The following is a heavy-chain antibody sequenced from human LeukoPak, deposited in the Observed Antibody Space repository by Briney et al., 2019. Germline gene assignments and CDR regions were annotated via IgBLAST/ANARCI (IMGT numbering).Heavy chain of an antibody. V-gene: IGHV5-51*01. CDR3: ARGAYGSGSYYNYYGMDV. D-gene: IGHD3-10*01. Sequence: GESLKISCKGSGYSFTSRWIGWVRQMPGKGLEWMGIIYPDDSDTRYSPSFEGQVTISADKSISTAYLQWSSLKASDTAMYYCARGAYGSGSYYNYYGMDVRGQGTTVTVSS. J-gene: IGHJ6*02. CDR2: IYPDDSDT. CDR1: GYSFTSRW.